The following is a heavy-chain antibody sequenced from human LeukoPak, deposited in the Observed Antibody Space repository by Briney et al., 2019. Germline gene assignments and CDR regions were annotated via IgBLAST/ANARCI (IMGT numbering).Heavy chain of an antibody. D-gene: IGHD4-23*01. J-gene: IGHJ6*03. CDR2: ISGSGGST. V-gene: IGHV3-23*01. CDR3: AKDREVVTPSYYYMDV. CDR1: GFTFSSYA. Sequence: PGGSLRLSCAASGFTFSSYAVSWVRQAPGKGLEWVSAISGSGGSTYYADSVKGRFTISRDNSKNTLYLQMNSLRAEDTAVYYCAKDREVVTPSYYYMDVWGKGTTVTVSS.